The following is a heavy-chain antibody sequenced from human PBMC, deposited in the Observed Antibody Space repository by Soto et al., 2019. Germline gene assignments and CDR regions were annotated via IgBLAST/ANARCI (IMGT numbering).Heavy chain of an antibody. D-gene: IGHD1-1*01. CDR1: GFTFSHYA. CDR3: AKVGRHNFNY. CDR2: MSYDGSNE. Sequence: QVQLVESGGGVVQPGRSLRLSCAASGFTFSHYAMHWVRQAPGKGLEWVALMSYDGSNEYYADSVKGRFTISRDNSKNKLFLQMKSQSTEGTVVYYCAKVGRHNFNYRRQGTLVTVSS. V-gene: IGHV3-30*18. J-gene: IGHJ4*02.